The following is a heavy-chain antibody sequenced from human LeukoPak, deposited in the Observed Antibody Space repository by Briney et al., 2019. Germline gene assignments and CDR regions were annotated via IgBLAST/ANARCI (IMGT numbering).Heavy chain of an antibody. J-gene: IGHJ5*02. CDR3: ASSGSPRGWFDP. CDR2: INPSGGST. V-gene: IGHV1-46*01. CDR1: GYTFTSYY. D-gene: IGHD6-25*01. Sequence: ASVKVSCKASGYTFTSYYMHWVRQAPGQGLEWMGIINPSGGSTSYAQKFQGRVTMTRDTSTSTVYTELSSLRSEDTAVYYCASSGSPRGWFDPWGQGTVVTVSS.